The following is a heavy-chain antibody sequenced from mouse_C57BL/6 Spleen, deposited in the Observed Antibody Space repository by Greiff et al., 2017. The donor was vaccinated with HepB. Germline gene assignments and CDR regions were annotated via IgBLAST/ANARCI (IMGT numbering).Heavy chain of an antibody. Sequence: QVQLQQSGAELVRPGTSVKVSCKASGYAFTNYLIEWVKQRPGQGLEWIGVINPGSGGTNYNEKFKGKATLTADKSSSTAYMELSSLTSEDSAVYYCARGDDGYLFWGKGTSVTVSS. J-gene: IGHJ4*01. D-gene: IGHD2-3*01. CDR2: INPGSGGT. V-gene: IGHV1-54*01. CDR1: GYAFTNYL. CDR3: ARGDDGYLF.